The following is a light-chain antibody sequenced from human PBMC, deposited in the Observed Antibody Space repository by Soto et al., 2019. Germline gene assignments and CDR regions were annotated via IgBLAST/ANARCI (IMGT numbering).Light chain of an antibody. CDR1: SRNVGSYKL. V-gene: IGLV2-23*02. Sequence: QSVLTQPASVSGSPGQSITISCTGTSRNVGSYKLVSWYQQHPGKDPKLMIFEVNKLLAGVSNRFSGSKSGNTASLTISGLKVEDEADYDLCASGGSPTYVFGTGTKLTVL. CDR2: EVN. J-gene: IGLJ1*01. CDR3: CASGGSPTYV.